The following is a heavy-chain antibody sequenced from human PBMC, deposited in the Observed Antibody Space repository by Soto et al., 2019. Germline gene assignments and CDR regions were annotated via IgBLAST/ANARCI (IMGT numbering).Heavy chain of an antibody. Sequence: QVQLLQSGGGLVKPGGSLRLSCAASGFMFSDYYMTWIRQTPVKGLEWVSYISTTSNTNYADSVRGRLTIYRDNARNSVYLQMTSRRAEDSAVYYCARAHYTMDVWGQGTTVTVS. CDR3: ARAHYTMDV. CDR1: GFMFSDYY. V-gene: IGHV3-11*03. CDR2: ISTTSNT. J-gene: IGHJ6*02.